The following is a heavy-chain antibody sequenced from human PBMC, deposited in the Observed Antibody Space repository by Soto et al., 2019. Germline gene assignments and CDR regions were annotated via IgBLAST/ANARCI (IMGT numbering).Heavy chain of an antibody. V-gene: IGHV4-34*01. J-gene: IGHJ4*02. Sequence: SETLSLTCAVYGGSFSGYYWSWIRQPPGKGLEWIGEINHSGSTNYNPSLKSRVTISVDTSKNQFSLKLSPVTAADTAVYYCASLDYGSGKLDYWGQGTLVTVSS. CDR2: INHSGST. CDR3: ASLDYGSGKLDY. D-gene: IGHD3-10*01. CDR1: GGSFSGYY.